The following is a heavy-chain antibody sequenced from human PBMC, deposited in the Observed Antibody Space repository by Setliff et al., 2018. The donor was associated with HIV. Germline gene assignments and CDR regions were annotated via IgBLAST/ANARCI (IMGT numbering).Heavy chain of an antibody. Sequence: ASVKVSCKASGYTFTNYYIHWVRQAPGQGLEWMGIINPSGGSTTYSQKFQGRVTMTRDTSTSTVYMEQSSLRSEDTAVYYCARDAFDYTAYYNYGMDDWGQGTTVTVSS. D-gene: IGHD4-4*01. V-gene: IGHV1-46*01. J-gene: IGHJ6*02. CDR2: INPSGGST. CDR1: GYTFTNYY. CDR3: ARDAFDYTAYYNYGMDD.